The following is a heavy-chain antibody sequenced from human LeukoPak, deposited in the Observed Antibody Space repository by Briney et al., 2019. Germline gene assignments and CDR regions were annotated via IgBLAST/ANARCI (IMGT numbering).Heavy chain of an antibody. D-gene: IGHD6-19*01. CDR3: ARAGANGWYFDY. J-gene: IGHJ4*02. V-gene: IGHV4-4*07. CDR2: IYTSGST. Sequence: SETLSLICTVSGGSISSCYWSWIRQPAGKGLEWIGRIYTSGSTNYNPSLKSRVTMSVDTSKNQFSLKLSSVTAADTAVYYCARAGANGWYFDYWGQGTLVTVSS. CDR1: GGSISSCY.